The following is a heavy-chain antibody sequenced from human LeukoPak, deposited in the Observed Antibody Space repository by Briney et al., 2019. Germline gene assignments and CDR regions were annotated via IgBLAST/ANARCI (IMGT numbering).Heavy chain of an antibody. CDR3: ARGGGCSGGTCYFNWFDP. CDR2: TYYSGST. Sequence: SQTLSLTGPVSGDPISRGGYYWTWIRQHPDTGLECIGNTYYSGSTSYNPTLKSRLTISVDTSKNQFSLKLNSVTPADTAVYYCARGGGCSGGTCYFNWFDPWGQGTLVTVSS. J-gene: IGHJ5*02. CDR1: GDPISRGGYY. V-gene: IGHV4-31*03. D-gene: IGHD2-15*01.